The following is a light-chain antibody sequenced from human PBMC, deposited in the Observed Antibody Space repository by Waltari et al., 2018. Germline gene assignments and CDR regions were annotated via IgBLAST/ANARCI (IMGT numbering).Light chain of an antibody. CDR3: QQYYSTPTWT. J-gene: IGKJ1*01. V-gene: IGKV4-1*01. Sequence: DIVMTQSPDSLAVSLGERATINCKSSQSVLYSSNTKNYLAWYQQKPGQPPKLLIYWASTLESGVPDRFSGSGSGTDFTLTISSLQAEDVAVYYCQQYYSTPTWTFGQGTKVEIK. CDR1: QSVLYSSNTKNY. CDR2: WAS.